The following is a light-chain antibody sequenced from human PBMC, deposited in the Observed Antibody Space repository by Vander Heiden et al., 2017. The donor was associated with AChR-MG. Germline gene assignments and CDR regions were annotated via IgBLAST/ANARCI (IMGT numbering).Light chain of an antibody. J-gene: IGLJ1*01. V-gene: IGLV1-47*01. CDR3: AAWDDSLSVYYV. CDR1: RSNIGSNY. Sequence: QSVLTQPPSASGTPGQRVTISCSGSRSNIGSNYVYWYQQLPGTAPKLLIYRNNQRPSGVPDRFSGSKSGTSASLAISGLRSEDEADYYCAAWDDSLSVYYVFGTGTKVTVL. CDR2: RNN.